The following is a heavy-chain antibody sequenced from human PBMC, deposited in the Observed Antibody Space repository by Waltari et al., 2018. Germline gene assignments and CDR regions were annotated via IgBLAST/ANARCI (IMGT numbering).Heavy chain of an antibody. CDR1: GSSISSGYY. V-gene: IGHV4-38-2*02. Sequence: QVQLQESGPGLVKPSETLSLTCTVPGSSISSGYYWGWIRPPPGKGLEWIAGIHHSGSTYYNLSLKSRVTVSVDTSKKEFSLKLSSVTAADTAVYYCARDYGDYISSDAFDIWGQGTMVTVSS. CDR3: ARDYGDYISSDAFDI. D-gene: IGHD4-17*01. J-gene: IGHJ3*02. CDR2: IHHSGST.